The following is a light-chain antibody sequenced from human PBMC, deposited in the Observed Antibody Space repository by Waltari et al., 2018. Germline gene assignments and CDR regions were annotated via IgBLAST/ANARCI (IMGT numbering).Light chain of an antibody. CDR1: SSHVGGYNS. CDR3: CSYAGSYTYV. V-gene: IGLV2-11*01. J-gene: IGLJ1*01. Sequence: QSALAQPPSVSGSPGQSVTISCTGSSSHVGGYNSVSLYQQYPGQTPKLMLYDVNKRPSGVPHRFSGSKSGDTASLTISGLQAEDEADYYCCSYAGSYTYVFGTGTKVTV. CDR2: DVN.